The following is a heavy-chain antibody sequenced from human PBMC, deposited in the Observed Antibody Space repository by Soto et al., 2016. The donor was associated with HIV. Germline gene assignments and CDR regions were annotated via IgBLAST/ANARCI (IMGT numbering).Heavy chain of an antibody. CDR2: MNPHSGGT. Sequence: QVQLVQSGAEVKKPGASVKVSCKASGYSFTGYYMHWVRQAPGQGLEWMGWMNPHSGGTQYAQNFQGRVTMTRDTSISTAYMELTRLNSDDTAVYFCARGFYWALWGQGTMVTVSS. CDR3: ARGFYWAL. J-gene: IGHJ3*01. CDR1: GYSFTGYY. V-gene: IGHV1-2*02. D-gene: IGHD2-15*01.